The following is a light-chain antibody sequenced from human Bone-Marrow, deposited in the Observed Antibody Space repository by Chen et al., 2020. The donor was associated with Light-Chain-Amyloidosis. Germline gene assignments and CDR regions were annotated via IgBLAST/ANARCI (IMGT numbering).Light chain of an antibody. CDR3: MQALQTPST. CDR2: LGS. Sequence: DIVMTQSPLSLPVTSGESASISCRSSQSLLHSNGYNYLDWYLQKPGQSPQLLIYLGSNRASGVPDRFSGSGSGTDFTLKISRVEAEDVGVYYCMQALQTPSTFGGGTKVEIK. J-gene: IGKJ4*01. CDR1: QSLLHSNGYNY. V-gene: IGKV2-28*01.